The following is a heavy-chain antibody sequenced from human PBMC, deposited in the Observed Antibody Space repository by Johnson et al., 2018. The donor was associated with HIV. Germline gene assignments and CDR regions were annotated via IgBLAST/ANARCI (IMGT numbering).Heavy chain of an antibody. Sequence: QVQLVESGGGVVQHGRSLRLSCAASGFTFSSYPMHWVRQAPGKGLEWVAVMSFDGSNRYYADSVKGRFTISRDNSKNTLYLQMNSLRAEDTAVYYCARGTYYYGSGSSHSDAFDIWGQGTMVTVSS. CDR3: ARGTYYYGSGSSHSDAFDI. D-gene: IGHD3-10*01. CDR2: MSFDGSNR. J-gene: IGHJ3*02. V-gene: IGHV3-30*04. CDR1: GFTFSSYP.